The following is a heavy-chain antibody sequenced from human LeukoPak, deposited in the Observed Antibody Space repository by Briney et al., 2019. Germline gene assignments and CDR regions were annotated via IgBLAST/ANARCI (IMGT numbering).Heavy chain of an antibody. D-gene: IGHD3-22*01. CDR1: GGSFSGYY. Sequence: SEALSLTCAVYGGSFSGYYWSWIRQPPGKGLEWIGEINHSGSTNYNPSLKSRVTISVDTSKNQFSLKLSSVTAADTAVYYCAREVVTMIAVARDAFDIWGQGTMVTVSS. CDR3: AREVVTMIAVARDAFDI. V-gene: IGHV4-34*01. CDR2: INHSGST. J-gene: IGHJ3*02.